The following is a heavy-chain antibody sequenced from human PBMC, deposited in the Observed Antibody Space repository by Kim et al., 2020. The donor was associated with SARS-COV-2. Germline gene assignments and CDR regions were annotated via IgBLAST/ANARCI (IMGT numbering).Heavy chain of an antibody. CDR2: IYYSGST. J-gene: IGHJ4*02. Sequence: SETLSLTCTVSGGSISSSSYYWGWIRQPPGKGLEWIGSIYYSGSTYYNPSLKSRVTISVDTSKNQFSLKLSSVTAADTAVYYCARRSAVEGYYDYWGQGTLVTVSS. D-gene: IGHD3-3*01. CDR1: GGSISSSSYY. CDR3: ARRSAVEGYYDY. V-gene: IGHV4-39*01.